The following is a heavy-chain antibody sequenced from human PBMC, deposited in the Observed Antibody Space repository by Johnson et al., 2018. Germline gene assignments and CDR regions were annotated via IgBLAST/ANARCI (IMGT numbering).Heavy chain of an antibody. CDR3: TSLVKY. J-gene: IGHJ4*02. V-gene: IGHV3-9*01. CDR1: GFSFDDFA. CDR2: FIWSSGDI. Sequence: VQLVESGGGLTQPGRSLRLSCTTSGFSFDDFAMHWVRQVPGGGLEWVSSFIWSSGDIGYADSVKGRFTVSRDSAKNSLFLQMNSLRVEDTALYFCTSLVKYWGQGTLVTVSS. D-gene: IGHD6-6*01.